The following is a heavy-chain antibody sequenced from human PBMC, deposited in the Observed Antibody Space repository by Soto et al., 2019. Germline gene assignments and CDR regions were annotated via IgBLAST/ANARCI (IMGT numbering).Heavy chain of an antibody. CDR3: ARLNLRRYFDY. CDR2: IYYSGST. V-gene: IGHV4-61*01. J-gene: IGHJ4*02. D-gene: IGHD4-17*01. Sequence: SETLSLTCTVSGGSVSSGSNYWSWIRQPPGKGLEWIGYIYYSGSTNYNPSLKSRVTISVDTSKNQFSLKLSSVTAADTAVYYCARLNLRRYFDYWGQGTLVTVSS. CDR1: GGSVSSGSNY.